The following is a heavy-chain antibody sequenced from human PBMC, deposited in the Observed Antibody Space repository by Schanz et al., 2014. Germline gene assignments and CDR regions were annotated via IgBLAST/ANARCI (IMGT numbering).Heavy chain of an antibody. CDR3: ARGGYSSGWYDRDIAHFDY. V-gene: IGHV1-69*02. CDR1: GGTFSTYP. Sequence: QVQLVQSGAEVKKPGSSMKVSCKASGGTFSTYPINWLRQAPGQGLEWMGRIIPSLGLAKYEQKFQDKVTITADTSTTTAYMELSGLRSEDTAVYYCARGGYSSGWYDRDIAHFDYWGQGTLVTVSS. CDR2: IIPSLGLA. J-gene: IGHJ4*02. D-gene: IGHD6-19*01.